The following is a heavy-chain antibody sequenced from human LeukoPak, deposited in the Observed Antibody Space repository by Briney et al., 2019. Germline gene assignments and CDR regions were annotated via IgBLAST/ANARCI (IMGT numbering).Heavy chain of an antibody. CDR1: GGTFSSYA. J-gene: IGHJ4*02. V-gene: IGHV1-69*04. CDR2: IIPILGIA. Sequence: SVKVSCKASGGTFSSYAISWVRQAPGQGLEWMGRIIPILGIANYAQKFQGRVTITADKSTSTAYMELSSLRSEDTAVYYCARVWNYDSPLGHFDYWGQGTLVTVSS. D-gene: IGHD3-22*01. CDR3: ARVWNYDSPLGHFDY.